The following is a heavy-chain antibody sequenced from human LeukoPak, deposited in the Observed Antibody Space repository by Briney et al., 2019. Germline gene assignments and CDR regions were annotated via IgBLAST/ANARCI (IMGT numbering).Heavy chain of an antibody. CDR1: GYTFTNYG. J-gene: IGHJ5*02. D-gene: IGHD4-17*01. CDR2: ISTYNGNT. V-gene: IGHV1-18*01. Sequence: ASVKVSCKASGYTFTNYGISWVRQAPGQGLEWMGWISTYNGNTNYAQKLQGRVSMTIDTSTSTAYMELRSLRSDDTAVYYCARAMTTVTKNWFDPWGQGTLVTVSS. CDR3: ARAMTTVTKNWFDP.